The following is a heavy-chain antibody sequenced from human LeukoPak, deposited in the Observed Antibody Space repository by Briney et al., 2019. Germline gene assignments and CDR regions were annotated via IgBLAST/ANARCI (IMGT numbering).Heavy chain of an antibody. V-gene: IGHV3-23*01. J-gene: IGHJ4*02. D-gene: IGHD1-26*01. Sequence: GGTLRLSCAVSGFTFTNYAMSWVRQAPGKGLEWVSAVSSSGYSTYYADSVKGRFTLSRDNAKNTLYLQMSSLRAEDTAVYYCVWEPYARLDYWGQGTLVTVGS. CDR1: GFTFTNYA. CDR3: VWEPYARLDY. CDR2: VSSSGYST.